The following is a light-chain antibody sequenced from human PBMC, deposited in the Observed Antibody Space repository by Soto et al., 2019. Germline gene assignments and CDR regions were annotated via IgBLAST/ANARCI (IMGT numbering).Light chain of an antibody. Sequence: EILLTQSPGTLSLSPGERATLSCRASQSVSSTYLAWYQQRPGRAPRLLIYGASSRPTGIPDRFSGSGSGTDFTLTISRLEPEAFAVYYCQLYRSSFTCGQGTRLEI. CDR1: QSVSSTY. CDR3: QLYRSSFT. CDR2: GAS. V-gene: IGKV3-20*01. J-gene: IGKJ5*01.